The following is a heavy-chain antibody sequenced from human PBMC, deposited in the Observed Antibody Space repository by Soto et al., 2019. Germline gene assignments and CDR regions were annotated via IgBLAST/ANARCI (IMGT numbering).Heavy chain of an antibody. J-gene: IGHJ4*02. CDR3: ARDLAAGDY. Sequence: QVQLVQSGAEVKKPGASVKLSCRTYGYTFTHYYIHWVRQAPGQGLEWLAIINPASGSTNYAQDFQGRVTLSMDTSTTTVYMELSGLGAEDTAIFYCARDLAAGDYWGQGTLVTVSS. V-gene: IGHV1-46*01. CDR1: GYTFTHYY. D-gene: IGHD6-13*01. CDR2: INPASGST.